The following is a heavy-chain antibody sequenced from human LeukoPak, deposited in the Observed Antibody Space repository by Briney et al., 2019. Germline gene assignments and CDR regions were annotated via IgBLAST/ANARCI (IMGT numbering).Heavy chain of an antibody. CDR2: ISYDGNTK. CDR3: VGYGSGSYYNYYMDV. Sequence: GRSLRLSCAAPGFTFSNFGMHWVRQAPGKGLEWVAGISYDGNTKDYADSVKGRFTISRDNSKNTLYLQMNSLRAEDMAVYYCVGYGSGSYYNYYMDVWGKGTTVTVSS. D-gene: IGHD3-10*01. CDR1: GFTFSNFG. J-gene: IGHJ6*03. V-gene: IGHV3-30*03.